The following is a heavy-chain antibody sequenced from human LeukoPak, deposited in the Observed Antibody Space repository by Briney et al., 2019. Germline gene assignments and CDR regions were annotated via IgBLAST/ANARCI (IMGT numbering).Heavy chain of an antibody. V-gene: IGHV4-61*08. CDR2: IYYSGST. CDR3: ARHYTLYTPVYCSGGSCYSETHWYFDL. J-gene: IGHJ2*01. D-gene: IGHD2-15*01. CDR1: GGSINTGGYY. Sequence: SQTLSLTCTVSGGSINTGGYYWSWIRQPPGKGLEWIGYIYYSGSTNYNPSLKSRVTISVDTSKNQFSLKLSSVTAADTAVYYCARHYTLYTPVYCSGGSCYSETHWYFDLWGRGTLVTVSS.